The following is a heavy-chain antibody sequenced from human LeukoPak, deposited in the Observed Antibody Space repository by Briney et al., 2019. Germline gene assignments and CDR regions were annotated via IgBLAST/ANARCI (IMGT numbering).Heavy chain of an antibody. CDR2: ISTGSTYT. J-gene: IGHJ2*01. CDR3: TREDNWYFDL. V-gene: IGHV3-11*05. Sequence: GGSLRLSCAASGFTFSDYYMTWIRQAPGRGLEWLSYISTGSTYTNYANSVKGRFTISRDNAKNSLYLQLNSLRAEDTAVYYCTREDNWYFDLWGRGTLVTVSS. CDR1: GFTFSDYY.